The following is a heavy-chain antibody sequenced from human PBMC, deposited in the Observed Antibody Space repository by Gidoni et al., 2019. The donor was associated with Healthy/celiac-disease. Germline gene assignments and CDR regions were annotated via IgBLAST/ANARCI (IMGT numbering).Heavy chain of an antibody. CDR1: GGSLSSGCYY. D-gene: IGHD3-3*01. CDR2: ISTSGST. J-gene: IGHJ6*03. CDR3: ARERDGGDYYYYYMDV. Sequence: QVQLQESGPGLVKPSQTLSLTSPASGGSLSSGCYYWLWIRQTAGKGLEWIGRISTSGSTNYNPSLKSRVTISVDTSKNQFSLKLSSVTAADTAVYYCARERDGGDYYYYYMDVWGKGTTVTVSS. V-gene: IGHV4-61*02.